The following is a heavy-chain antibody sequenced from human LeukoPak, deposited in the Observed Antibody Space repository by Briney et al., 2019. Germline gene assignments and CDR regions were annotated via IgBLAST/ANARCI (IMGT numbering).Heavy chain of an antibody. Sequence: SVQVSCQASGGTFSSYAISWVRQAPGQGLEWMGGIIPIFGTANYAQKFQGRVTITADESTSTAYMELSSLRSEDTAVYYCARGNSNGDLSLDYWGQGTLVTVSS. CDR1: GGTFSSYA. J-gene: IGHJ4*02. D-gene: IGHD4-17*01. CDR3: ARGNSNGDLSLDY. V-gene: IGHV1-69*13. CDR2: IIPIFGTA.